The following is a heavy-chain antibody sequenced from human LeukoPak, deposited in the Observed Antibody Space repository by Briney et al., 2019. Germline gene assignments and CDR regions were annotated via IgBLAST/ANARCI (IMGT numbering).Heavy chain of an antibody. V-gene: IGHV4-59*01. CDR2: LSNSGST. J-gene: IGHJ1*01. D-gene: IGHD6-13*01. CDR1: GGSIGSYY. CDR3: ARATETFSWFLQH. Sequence: SETLSLTCSVSGGSIGSYYWSWIRQPPGKGLEWIGHLSNSGSTNYNPSLKSRVTISVDTSKNQSSLKLNSVTAADTAVCYCARATETFSWFLQHWGQGTLVTVSS.